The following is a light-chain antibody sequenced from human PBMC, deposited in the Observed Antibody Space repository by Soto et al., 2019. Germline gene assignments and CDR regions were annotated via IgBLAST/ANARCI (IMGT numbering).Light chain of an antibody. J-gene: IGKJ2*01. V-gene: IGKV3-20*01. CDR2: WAS. Sequence: EIVLTQSPGTLSLSPGERATLSCRASQSVSISSLAWYQQKPGQAPRLLIYWASSRATGIPDRFSGSGSGTDLTLTISRLEPEDFAVYYCQQYGSSLPLYTFGQGTQREI. CDR3: QQYGSSLPLYT. CDR1: QSVSISS.